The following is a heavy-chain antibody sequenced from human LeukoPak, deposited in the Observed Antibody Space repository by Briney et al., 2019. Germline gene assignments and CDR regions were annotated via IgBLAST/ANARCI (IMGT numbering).Heavy chain of an antibody. CDR1: GYTFTSYG. V-gene: IGHV1-18*01. Sequence: ASVKVSCKASGYTFTSYGISWVRQAPGQGLEWMGWISAYNGNTNYAQKLQGRVTMTTDTSTSTAYMELRSLRSDDTAVYYCARGGIAARPPYYYYYMDVWGKGTTVTVSS. J-gene: IGHJ6*03. CDR2: ISAYNGNT. CDR3: ARGGIAARPPYYYYYMDV. D-gene: IGHD6-6*01.